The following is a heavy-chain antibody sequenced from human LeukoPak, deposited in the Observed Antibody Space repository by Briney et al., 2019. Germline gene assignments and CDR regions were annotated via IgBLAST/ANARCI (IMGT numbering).Heavy chain of an antibody. V-gene: IGHV4-4*07. D-gene: IGHD3-10*01. J-gene: IGHJ5*02. CDR3: ARDSGTTGDVKFDP. Sequence: PSETLSLTCTVSGGSISSYYWSWIRQPAGKGLEWIGRTYTSGSTTYNPSLKSRVTMSVDTSKNQFSLKLRSVTAADTAVYYCARDSGTTGDVKFDPWGQGTLVTVSS. CDR1: GGSISSYY. CDR2: TYTSGST.